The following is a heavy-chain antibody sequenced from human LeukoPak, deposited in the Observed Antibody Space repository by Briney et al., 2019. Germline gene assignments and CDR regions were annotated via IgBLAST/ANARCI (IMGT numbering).Heavy chain of an antibody. V-gene: IGHV3-7*01. CDR2: IKQDGSEK. J-gene: IGHJ4*02. CDR3: ARSGSSSLWYFDY. Sequence: GGSLRLSCAASGFTFSSYWMSWVRQAPGKGLEWVAHIKQDGSEKYYVDSVKGRFTISRDNAKNSVCLQMNSLRAEDTAVYYCARSGSSSLWYFDYWGQGALVTVSS. CDR1: GFTFSSYW. D-gene: IGHD6-13*01.